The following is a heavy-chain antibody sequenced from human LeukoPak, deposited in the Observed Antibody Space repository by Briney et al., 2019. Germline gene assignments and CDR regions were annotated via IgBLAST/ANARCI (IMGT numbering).Heavy chain of an antibody. CDR2: ISSGTSYI. CDR1: GFTFNTYT. V-gene: IGHV3-21*01. Sequence: GGSLRLSCAASGFTFNTYTMNWVRQAPGKGLEWVSSISSGTSYIYYADSVKGRFTISRDNAENSLYLQMNSLRAEDMAVYYCARDRMRVFEAPNWYFDLWGRGTLVTVSS. CDR3: ARDRMRVFEAPNWYFDL. J-gene: IGHJ2*01. D-gene: IGHD6-13*01.